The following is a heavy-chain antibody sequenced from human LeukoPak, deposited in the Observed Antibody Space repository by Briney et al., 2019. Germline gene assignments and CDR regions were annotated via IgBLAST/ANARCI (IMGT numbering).Heavy chain of an antibody. Sequence: SGGSLTLSCTPSGFTFSSYSMNWVRQAPGKGLEWVSYISSSRSTIYYADSVKGRFTISRDNAKNSLYLQMNSLRAEDTAVYYCARGFPRWFGGLLDAFDIWGQGTMVTVSS. V-gene: IGHV3-48*01. CDR2: ISSSRSTI. J-gene: IGHJ3*02. D-gene: IGHD3-10*01. CDR3: ARGFPRWFGGLLDAFDI. CDR1: GFTFSSYS.